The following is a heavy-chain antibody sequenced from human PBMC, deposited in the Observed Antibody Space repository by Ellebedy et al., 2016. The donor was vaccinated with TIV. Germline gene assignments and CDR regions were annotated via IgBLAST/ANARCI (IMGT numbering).Heavy chain of an antibody. J-gene: IGHJ4*02. CDR3: TKDSGWEHEY. Sequence: GESLKISCAASGFAFSANGMSWVRQAPGKGMEWVSGIDGSENTDYGDSVKDRFTISRDISKNKLYLQMNSLRAEETALYYCTKDSGWEHEYWGQGTLVTISS. D-gene: IGHD3-10*01. V-gene: IGHV3-23*01. CDR2: IDGSENT. CDR1: GFAFSANG.